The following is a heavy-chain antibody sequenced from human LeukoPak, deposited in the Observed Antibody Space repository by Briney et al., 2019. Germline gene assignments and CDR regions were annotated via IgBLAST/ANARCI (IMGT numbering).Heavy chain of an antibody. Sequence: ASVKVSCKASGGTFRSYAISWVRQATGQGLEWMGWMSPNSGNTGYAQKFQGRVTMTRDTSTGTAYLELSSLRSEDSAVYYCVRTPPNWGADFWGQGTLVTVSS. J-gene: IGHJ4*02. D-gene: IGHD7-27*01. CDR1: GGTFRSYA. V-gene: IGHV1-8*02. CDR3: VRTPPNWGADF. CDR2: MSPNSGNT.